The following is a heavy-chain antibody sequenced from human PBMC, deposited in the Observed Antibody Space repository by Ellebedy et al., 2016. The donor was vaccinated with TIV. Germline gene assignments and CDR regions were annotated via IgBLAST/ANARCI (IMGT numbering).Heavy chain of an antibody. CDR1: GGSISSYY. CDR2: IYHSGST. J-gene: IGHJ4*02. CDR3: ARDRVWYYYDSSGYYECFDY. Sequence: SETLSLXXTVSGGSISSYYWSWIRQPPGKGLEWIGSIYHSGSTYYNPSLKSRVTISVDTSKNQFSLKLSSVTAADTAVYYCARDRVWYYYDSSGYYECFDYWGQGTLVTVSS. D-gene: IGHD3-22*01. V-gene: IGHV4-38-2*02.